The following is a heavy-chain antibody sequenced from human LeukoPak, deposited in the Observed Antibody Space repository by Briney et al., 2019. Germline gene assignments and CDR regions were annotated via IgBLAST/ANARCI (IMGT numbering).Heavy chain of an antibody. CDR2: NYYSGST. CDR1: GGSISSYY. J-gene: IGHJ4*02. CDR3: AREFGVPPSFDY. Sequence: SETLSLTCTVSGGSISSYYWSWMRQPPGKGLEWIGDNYYSGSTNYNPSLKSRVTISVDTSKNQFSLKLSSVTAADTAVYYCAREFGVPPSFDYWGQGTLVTVSS. V-gene: IGHV4-59*12. D-gene: IGHD3-10*01.